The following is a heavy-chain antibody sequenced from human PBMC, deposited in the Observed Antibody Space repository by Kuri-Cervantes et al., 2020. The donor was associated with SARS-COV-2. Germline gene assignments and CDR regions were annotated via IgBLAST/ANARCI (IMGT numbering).Heavy chain of an antibody. CDR3: ARGDNSGYLYYFDY. V-gene: IGHV3-48*03. J-gene: IGHJ4*02. CDR2: ISSSGSTI. D-gene: IGHD3-22*01. Sequence: GESLKISCAASGFTFSSYEMNWVRQAPGKGLEWVSYISSSGSTIYYADSVKGRFTISRDNAKNSLYLQMNSLRAEDTAVYYCARGDNSGYLYYFDYWGQGTLVTVS. CDR1: GFTFSSYE.